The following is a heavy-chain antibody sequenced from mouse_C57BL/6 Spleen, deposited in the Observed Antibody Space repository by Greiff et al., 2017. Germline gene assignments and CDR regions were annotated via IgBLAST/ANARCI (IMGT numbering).Heavy chain of an antibody. Sequence: QVQLQQSGAELVRPGASVTLSCSASGYTFTDYEMHWVKQTPVHGLEWIGAIDPETGGTAYNQKCKGKAILTADKSASTAYMELRSLTSEDSAVYYCTYHMDYWGQGTTLTVSS. CDR2: IDPETGGT. CDR3: TYHMDY. J-gene: IGHJ2*01. CDR1: GYTFTDYE. V-gene: IGHV1-15*01. D-gene: IGHD5-5*01.